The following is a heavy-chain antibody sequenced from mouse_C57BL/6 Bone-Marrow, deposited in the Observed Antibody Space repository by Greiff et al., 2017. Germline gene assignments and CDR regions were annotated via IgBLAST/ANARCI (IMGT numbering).Heavy chain of an antibody. J-gene: IGHJ1*03. CDR3: ARDNYWYFGV. CDR2: ISDGGSYT. CDR1: GFTFSSYA. Sequence: EVKLVESGGGLVKPGGSLKLSCAASGFTFSSYAMSWVRQTPEKRLEWVATISDGGSYTYYPANVKGRYTISRDNAKNNLYLQISHLKSEDTAMYYCARDNYWYFGVWGTGTTVTVSS. V-gene: IGHV5-4*01.